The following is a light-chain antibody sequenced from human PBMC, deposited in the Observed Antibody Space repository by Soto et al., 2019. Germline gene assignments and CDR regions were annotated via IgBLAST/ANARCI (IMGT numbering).Light chain of an antibody. Sequence: QSVLTQPPSVSGAPGQRLTISCTGSSSNIGAGYDVHWYQQLPGTAPKLLIYGNSNRPSGVPDRFSGSKSGTSATLGITGLQTGDEADYYCGTWDSSMSAAGWVFGGGTKLTVL. V-gene: IGLV1-40*01. CDR3: GTWDSSMSAAGWV. J-gene: IGLJ3*02. CDR2: GNS. CDR1: SSNIGAGYD.